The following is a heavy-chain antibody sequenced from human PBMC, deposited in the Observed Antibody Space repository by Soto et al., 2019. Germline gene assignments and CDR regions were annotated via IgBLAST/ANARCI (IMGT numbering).Heavy chain of an antibody. CDR1: GASIISSSYY. V-gene: IGHV4-39*02. CDR2: INYSGST. D-gene: IGHD6-19*01. Sequence: PSETLSLTCTVSGASIISSSYYWGWMRQPPGKGLEWIGRINYSGSTYYNPSLKRRVTIPADTSKNQFSLKLRSATAADTAGYYCARERLGVAGKGGWFDPWGQETLVTVSS. J-gene: IGHJ5*02. CDR3: ARERLGVAGKGGWFDP.